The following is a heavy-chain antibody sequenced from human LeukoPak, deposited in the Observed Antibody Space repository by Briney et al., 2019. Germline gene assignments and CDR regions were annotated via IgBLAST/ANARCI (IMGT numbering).Heavy chain of an antibody. CDR2: ISYDGSNK. D-gene: IGHD6-6*01. Sequence: GGSLRLSCAASGFTFSSYGMHWVRQAPGKGLEWVAVISYDGSNKYYADSVKGRFTISRDNSKNTLYPQMNSLRAEDTAVYYCAKESSIADSYYYYYYYMDVWGKGTTVTVSS. CDR3: AKESSIADSYYYYYYYMDV. J-gene: IGHJ6*03. V-gene: IGHV3-30*18. CDR1: GFTFSSYG.